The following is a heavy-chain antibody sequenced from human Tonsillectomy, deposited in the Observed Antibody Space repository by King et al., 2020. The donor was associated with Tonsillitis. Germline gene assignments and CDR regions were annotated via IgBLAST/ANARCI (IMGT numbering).Heavy chain of an antibody. D-gene: IGHD1-26*01. CDR3: AKDWSPFVGRGATPAD. V-gene: IGHV3-30*02. CDR2: IRFDAINK. J-gene: IGHJ4*02. CDR1: GFTFSTYG. Sequence: VQLVESGGGVVQPGGSLRLSCAASGFTFSTYGMHWVRQAPGKGLEWVAFIRFDAINKYYADSVKGRFTISRDNSKNTLYLQMNSLRPEDTAVYYCAKDWSPFVGRGATPADWGQGTLVTVSS.